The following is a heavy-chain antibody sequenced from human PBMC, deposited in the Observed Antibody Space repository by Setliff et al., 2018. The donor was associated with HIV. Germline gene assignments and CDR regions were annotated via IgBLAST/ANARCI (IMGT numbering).Heavy chain of an antibody. V-gene: IGHV4-34*01. D-gene: IGHD6-13*01. J-gene: IGHJ6*02. Sequence: PSETLSLTCGVSGYSLTSGYYWTWIRQPPGEGLEWIGEINHSGKTNYNPSLKSRVTISVDTSKNQFSLKLSSVTAADTAVYYCASRPWGAAAGSRYGMDVWGLGTTVTVSS. CDR1: GYSLTSGYY. CDR2: INHSGKT. CDR3: ASRPWGAAAGSRYGMDV.